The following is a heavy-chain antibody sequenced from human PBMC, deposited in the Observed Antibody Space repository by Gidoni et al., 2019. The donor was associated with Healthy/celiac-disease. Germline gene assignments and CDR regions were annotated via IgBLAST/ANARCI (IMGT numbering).Heavy chain of an antibody. CDR3: ARGFLRSSGGRGVYGMDV. D-gene: IGHD6-19*01. CDR2: MNPNSGNT. V-gene: IGHV1-8*01. Sequence: QVQLVQSGSEVKKPGASVKVSCQAPGYTFTSYDINWVRQATGQGLEWMGWMNPNSGNTGYAQKFHGRVTMTRNTSISTAYMELSSLRSEDTAVYYCARGFLRSSGGRGVYGMDVWGQGTTVTVSS. J-gene: IGHJ6*02. CDR1: GYTFTSYD.